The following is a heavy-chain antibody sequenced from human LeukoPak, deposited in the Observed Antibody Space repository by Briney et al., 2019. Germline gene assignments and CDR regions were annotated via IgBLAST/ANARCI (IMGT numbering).Heavy chain of an antibody. Sequence: LGGSLRLSCAASGFTFSSYAMSWVRQAPGKGLEWVSAISGSGGSTYYADSVKGRFTISRDNSKNTLYLQMNSLRAEDTAVYYCAKDATYYYDSSGPWDAFDIWGQGTMVTVSS. V-gene: IGHV3-23*01. J-gene: IGHJ3*02. CDR1: GFTFSSYA. D-gene: IGHD3-22*01. CDR3: AKDATYYYDSSGPWDAFDI. CDR2: ISGSGGST.